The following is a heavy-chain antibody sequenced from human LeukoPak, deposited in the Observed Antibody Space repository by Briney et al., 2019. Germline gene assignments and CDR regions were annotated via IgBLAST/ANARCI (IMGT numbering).Heavy chain of an antibody. CDR3: ARDLGQYYDTSDNWFDP. Sequence: GGSPRLSCAASGFTFSDYYMSWIRQAPGKWLEWVSYISGSDNTIYYADSVKGRFTMSRDNAKNSLYLQMNSLRAEDTAVYYCARDLGQYYDTSDNWFDPWGQGTLVTVSS. V-gene: IGHV3-11*01. J-gene: IGHJ5*02. CDR2: ISGSDNTI. CDR1: GFTFSDYY. D-gene: IGHD3-22*01.